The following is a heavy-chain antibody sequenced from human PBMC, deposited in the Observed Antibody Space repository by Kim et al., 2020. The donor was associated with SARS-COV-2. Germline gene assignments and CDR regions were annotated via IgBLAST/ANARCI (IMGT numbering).Heavy chain of an antibody. CDR3: ARVYGRVVVVRFDAFDI. V-gene: IGHV3-21*01. CDR1: GFTFSSYS. J-gene: IGHJ3*02. Sequence: GGSLRLSCAASGFTFSSYSMNWVRQAPGKGLEWVSSISSSSSYIYYADSVKGRFTISRDNAKNSLYLQMNSLRAEDTAVYYCARVYGRVVVVRFDAFDIWGQGTMVTVSS. CDR2: ISSSSSYI. D-gene: IGHD3-22*01.